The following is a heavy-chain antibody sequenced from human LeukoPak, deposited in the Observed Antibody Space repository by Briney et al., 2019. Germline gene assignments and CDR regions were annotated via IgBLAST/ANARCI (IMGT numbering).Heavy chain of an antibody. D-gene: IGHD1-1*01. CDR2: ISWNSGSI. Sequence: TGGSLRLCCAASGFTFDDYAMHWVRQAPGKGLEWVSGISWNSGSIGYADSVKGRFTISRDNAKNSLYLQMNSLRAEDTALYYCANLPAGTDLIAFDIWGQGTMVTVSS. V-gene: IGHV3-9*01. J-gene: IGHJ3*02. CDR3: ANLPAGTDLIAFDI. CDR1: GFTFDDYA.